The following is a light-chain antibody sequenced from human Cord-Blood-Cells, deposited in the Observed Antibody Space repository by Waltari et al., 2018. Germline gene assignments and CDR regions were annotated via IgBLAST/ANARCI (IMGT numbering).Light chain of an antibody. V-gene: IGKV2-28*01. CDR2: SGS. CDR1: QSLLHSNGYNY. Sequence: VMTQSTLSLPVTPGEPASTSCMSRQSLLHSNGYNYLDWYLQKPGQSPQLLIYSGSNRASGVPDRFSGSGSGTDFTLKISRVEAEDVGVYYCMQALQTPLTFGGGTKVEIK. CDR3: MQALQTPLT. J-gene: IGKJ4*01.